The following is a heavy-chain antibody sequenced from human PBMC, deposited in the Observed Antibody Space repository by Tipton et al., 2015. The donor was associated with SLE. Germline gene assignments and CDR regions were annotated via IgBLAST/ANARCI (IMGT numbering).Heavy chain of an antibody. J-gene: IGHJ4*02. D-gene: IGHD6-13*01. CDR2: IYYTGTT. V-gene: IGHV4-39*02. CDR3: ATYVAIAAADIDY. CDR1: GVFISTSSDY. Sequence: LRLSCTVSGVFISTSSDYWGWIRPHPGKGLEWIGDIYYTGTTYYNPSLKSRVTISFDTSKNHFSLKLSSVTAADTAVYFCATYVAIAAADIDYWGQGMLVTVSS.